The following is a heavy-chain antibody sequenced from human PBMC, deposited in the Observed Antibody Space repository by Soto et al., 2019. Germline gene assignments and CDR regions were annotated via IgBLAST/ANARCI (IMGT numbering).Heavy chain of an antibody. D-gene: IGHD6-19*01. V-gene: IGHV3-23*01. Sequence: GGSLRLSCAASGFTFSTHAMSWFRQAPGKGLEWVSSISSGGTTTFYAASVEGRFTISRDKSKNTLYLQMNSLRADDTAVYYCAREGGSIGGWFGRKFDSWGQGTQVTVSS. J-gene: IGHJ4*02. CDR1: GFTFSTHA. CDR3: AREGGSIGGWFGRKFDS. CDR2: ISSGGTTT.